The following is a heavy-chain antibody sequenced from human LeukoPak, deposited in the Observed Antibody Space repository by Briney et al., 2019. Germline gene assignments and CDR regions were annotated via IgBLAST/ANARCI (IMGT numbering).Heavy chain of an antibody. CDR1: GFTFSSYS. J-gene: IGHJ2*01. Sequence: PGGSLRLSCAASGFTFSSYSMNWVRQAPGKGLEWVSYISSSSSTIYYADSVKGRFTISRDNAKNSLYLQMNSLRAEDTALYYCAKDIFMVRGSDWYFDLWGRGTLVTVSS. D-gene: IGHD3-10*01. CDR2: ISSSSSTI. CDR3: AKDIFMVRGSDWYFDL. V-gene: IGHV3-48*04.